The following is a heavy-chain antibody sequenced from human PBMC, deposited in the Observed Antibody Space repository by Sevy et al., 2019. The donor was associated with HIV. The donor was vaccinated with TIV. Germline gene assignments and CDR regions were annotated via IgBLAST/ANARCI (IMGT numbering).Heavy chain of an antibody. CDR1: GSTFISYV. V-gene: IGHV3-23*01. CDR3: AKEDSGGYLY. CDR2: ISASGGST. J-gene: IGHJ4*02. Sequence: GGSLRLSCAASGSTFISYVMTWVCQAPGKGLEWVSTISASGGSTYYADSVKGRFIISRDNSKNTVDLQMNSLRAGDTAVYYCAKEDSGGYLYWGQGTLVTVSS. D-gene: IGHD3-22*01.